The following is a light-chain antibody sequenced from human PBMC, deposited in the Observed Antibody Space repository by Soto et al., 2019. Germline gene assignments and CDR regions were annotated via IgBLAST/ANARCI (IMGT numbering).Light chain of an antibody. J-gene: IGKJ1*01. Sequence: DVGMTQSPLSLPVTLGQPASISCRASQSLLYSDGNTYLSWFQQRPGQSPRRLIYKVSIRDSGVPDRFSGSGSGTDFTLKITRVEAEDVGVYYCMQGTYWPPRPFGQGTKVEI. V-gene: IGKV2-30*01. CDR3: MQGTYWPPRP. CDR1: QSLLYSDGNTY. CDR2: KVS.